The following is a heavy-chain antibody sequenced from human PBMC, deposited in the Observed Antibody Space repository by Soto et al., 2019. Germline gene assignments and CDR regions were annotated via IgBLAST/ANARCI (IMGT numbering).Heavy chain of an antibody. CDR2: ISYDGSNK. Sequence: QMQLVESGGGVVQPGRSLRLSCAASGFTVSSYGMHWVRQAPGKGLEWVAVISYDGSNKYYADSVKGRFTISRDNSKNTLYLQMNSLRAEDTAVYYCAKDRVYGDFQAWGQGTLVTVSS. V-gene: IGHV3-30*18. J-gene: IGHJ5*02. CDR1: GFTVSSYG. CDR3: AKDRVYGDFQA. D-gene: IGHD4-17*01.